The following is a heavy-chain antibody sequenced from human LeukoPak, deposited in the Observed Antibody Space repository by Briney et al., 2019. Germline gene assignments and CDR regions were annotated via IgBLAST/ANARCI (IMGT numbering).Heavy chain of an antibody. Sequence: XXRLSCAASGFTVSSNHMSWVRQAPGKGLEWVSVIYSGGSTDYSDSVKGRCTISRDNFKNTLYLQMNTLRAEDTAVYYCARGPAGYNWGQGTLVTVSS. CDR3: ARGPAGYN. V-gene: IGHV3-53*01. CDR1: GFTVSSNH. CDR2: IYSGGST. J-gene: IGHJ4*02. D-gene: IGHD1-1*01.